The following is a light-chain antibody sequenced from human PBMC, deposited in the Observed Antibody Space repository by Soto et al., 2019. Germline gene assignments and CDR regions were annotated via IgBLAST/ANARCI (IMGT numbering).Light chain of an antibody. Sequence: EIVLTQSPATLSLSPGERATLSCTANQSVSSNLAWYQQKPAQAPRLLLHNASNRATGIPARFSGSGSGTDFTLTIRSLEPEDFAVHYCQQRRNWPLTFGGGTKLEIK. J-gene: IGKJ4*01. V-gene: IGKV3-11*01. CDR1: QSVSSN. CDR3: QQRRNWPLT. CDR2: NAS.